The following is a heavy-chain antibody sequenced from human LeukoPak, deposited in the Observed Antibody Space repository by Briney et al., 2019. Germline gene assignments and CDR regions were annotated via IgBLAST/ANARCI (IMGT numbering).Heavy chain of an antibody. CDR3: AILRTASSFDF. D-gene: IGHD1-1*01. CDR1: VDTVSRQSAA. V-gene: IGHV6-1*01. Sequence: SQTLSLTPAIPVDTVSRQSAAWNSIRPSPSRGLEWLGRTYYRSKWHHEYAVSVKNRITINPDTSKNQFSLQLNSATPEDTAIYYCAILRTASSFDFWGQGTLVTVSS. J-gene: IGHJ4*02. CDR2: TYYRSKWHH.